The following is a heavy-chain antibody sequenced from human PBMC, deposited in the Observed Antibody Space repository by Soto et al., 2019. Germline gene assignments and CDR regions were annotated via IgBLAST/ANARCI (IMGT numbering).Heavy chain of an antibody. V-gene: IGHV3-48*02. CDR3: ARLYYDYV. D-gene: IGHD3-3*01. Sequence: EFQLVESGGALVQPGGSLRLSCAGSGFTFGPYRMNWVRQAAGKGLEWIAYISYDSDTIQYADSVKGRFTISRDNAKNSLYLQMNSLRDEDTAVYYCARLYYDYVWGQGTTVTVSS. CDR1: GFTFGPYR. J-gene: IGHJ6*02. CDR2: ISYDSDTI.